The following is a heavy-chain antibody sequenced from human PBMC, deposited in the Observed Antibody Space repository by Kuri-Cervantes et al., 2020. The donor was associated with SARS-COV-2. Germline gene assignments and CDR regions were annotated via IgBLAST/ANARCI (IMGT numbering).Heavy chain of an antibody. J-gene: IGHJ4*02. CDR3: ATGFTSVWFRPLAY. D-gene: IGHD3-10*01. Sequence: GESLKISCEASGFIFSDYAMDWVRQAPGKGLELVSIINDAGTTTHYADSVRGRFTITRDNSKNTVYLQMNNLEVEDTAVYFCATGFTSVWFRPLAYWGQGTLVTVSS. CDR2: INDAGTTT. V-gene: IGHV3-23*01. CDR1: GFIFSDYA.